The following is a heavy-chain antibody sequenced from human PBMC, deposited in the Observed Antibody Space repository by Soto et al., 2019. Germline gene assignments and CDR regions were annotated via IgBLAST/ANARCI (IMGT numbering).Heavy chain of an antibody. CDR2: ITGSGGGT. D-gene: IGHD6-13*01. J-gene: IGHJ4*02. V-gene: IGHV3-23*01. CDR3: AQRPITAAGFDY. CDR1: GFTFSNYA. Sequence: EVQLLESGGGLVQPGGSLRLSCAASGFTFSNYAMTWVRQAPGKGLEWVSVITGSGGGTYFVDSVKGRFTISRDNSKNTLYLRLNSLRAEDTAVYYCAQRPITAAGFDYWGQGTLVTVSS.